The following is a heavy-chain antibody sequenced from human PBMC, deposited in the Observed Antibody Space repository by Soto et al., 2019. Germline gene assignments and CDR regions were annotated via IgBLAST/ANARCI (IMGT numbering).Heavy chain of an antibody. CDR3: ARLLLGDPGPNWFDP. J-gene: IGHJ5*02. V-gene: IGHV5-51*01. CDR2: IYPGDSDT. D-gene: IGHD3-10*01. Sequence: GESLKISCKGSGYSFTSYWIGWVRQMPGKGLEWMGIIYPGDSDTRYSPSFQGQVTISADKSISTAYLQWSGLKASDTAMYYCARLLLGDPGPNWFDPWGQGTLVTVSS. CDR1: GYSFTSYW.